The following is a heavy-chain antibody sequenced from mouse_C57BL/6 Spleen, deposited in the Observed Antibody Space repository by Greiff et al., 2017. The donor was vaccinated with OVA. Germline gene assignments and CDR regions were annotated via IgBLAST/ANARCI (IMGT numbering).Heavy chain of an antibody. CDR2: IDPETGGT. CDR1: GYTFTDYE. V-gene: IGHV1-15*01. CDR3: TRPHLILRPPYFDV. D-gene: IGHD1-1*01. J-gene: IGHJ1*03. Sequence: VQLQQSGAELVRPGASVTLSCKASGYTFTDYEMHWVKQTPVHGLEWIGAIDPETGGTAYNQKFKGKAILTADKSSSTAYMELRSLTSEDSAVYYCTRPHLILRPPYFDVWGTGTTVTVSS.